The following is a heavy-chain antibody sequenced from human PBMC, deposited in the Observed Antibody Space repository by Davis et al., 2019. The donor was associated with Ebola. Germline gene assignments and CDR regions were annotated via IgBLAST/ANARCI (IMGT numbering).Heavy chain of an antibody. D-gene: IGHD3-10*01. Sequence: SETLSLTCTVSGGSISSYYWSWIRQPPGKGLEWIGYIYYSGSTNYNPSLKSRVTISVDTSKNQFSLKLSSVTAADTAVYYCARDLGAAGWFDPWGQGTLVTASS. CDR1: GGSISSYY. CDR3: ARDLGAAGWFDP. CDR2: IYYSGST. V-gene: IGHV4-59*01. J-gene: IGHJ5*02.